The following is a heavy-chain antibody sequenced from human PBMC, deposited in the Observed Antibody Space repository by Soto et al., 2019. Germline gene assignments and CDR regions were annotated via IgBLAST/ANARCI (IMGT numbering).Heavy chain of an antibody. CDR1: GGSFSGYY. Sequence: SETLSLTCAVYGGSFSGYYWNWIRQPPGKGLEWIGEINHSGSTNYNPSLKSRVTISLDTSKNQFSLKLSSVTAADTAVYYCARGRGPYCISTSCYSNWFDPWGQGTLVTVSS. V-gene: IGHV4-34*01. CDR3: ARGRGPYCISTSCYSNWFDP. CDR2: INHSGST. J-gene: IGHJ5*02. D-gene: IGHD2-2*01.